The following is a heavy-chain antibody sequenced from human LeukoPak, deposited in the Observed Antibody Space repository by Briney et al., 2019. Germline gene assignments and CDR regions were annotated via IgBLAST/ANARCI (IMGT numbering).Heavy chain of an antibody. CDR1: GFTFSTYA. CDR3: AREEWYYFDY. V-gene: IGHV3-30-3*01. D-gene: IGHD3-3*01. Sequence: GGSLRLSCAASGFTFSTYAIHWVRQAPGKGLEWVAVISYDGSNKYYVDSVKGRFTIARDNSKNTVYLQMNSLKAEDMAVSYCAREEWYYFDYWGQGTLVTVSS. CDR2: ISYDGSNK. J-gene: IGHJ4*02.